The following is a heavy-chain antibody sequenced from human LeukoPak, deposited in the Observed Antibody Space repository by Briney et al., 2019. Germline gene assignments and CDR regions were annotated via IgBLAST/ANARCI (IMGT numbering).Heavy chain of an antibody. D-gene: IGHD5-12*01. Sequence: PSETLSLTCTVSGGSISSYYWSWIRQPAGKGLEWIGRIYTSGSTNYNPSLKSRVTMSVDTSKNQFSLKLSSVTAADTAVYYCARVISGYDSGYFDYWGQGTLVIVSS. CDR1: GGSISSYY. J-gene: IGHJ4*02. V-gene: IGHV4-4*07. CDR3: ARVISGYDSGYFDY. CDR2: IYTSGST.